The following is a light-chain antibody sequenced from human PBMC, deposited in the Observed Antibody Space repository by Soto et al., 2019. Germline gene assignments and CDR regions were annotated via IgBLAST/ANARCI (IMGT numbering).Light chain of an antibody. Sequence: AIQMTQSPSSLSASVGDRVTITCRASQGIRDELGWSQQKAGKAPNLLISAASRMQSGVPSRFSGRGSGTDFTLTISSLQPEDFATYYCLQDYDYPRTFGQGTKVELK. V-gene: IGKV1-6*01. CDR1: QGIRDE. CDR2: AAS. J-gene: IGKJ1*01. CDR3: LQDYDYPRT.